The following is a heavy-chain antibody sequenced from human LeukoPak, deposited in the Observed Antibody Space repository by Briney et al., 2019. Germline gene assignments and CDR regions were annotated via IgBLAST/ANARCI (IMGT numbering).Heavy chain of an antibody. J-gene: IGHJ4*02. V-gene: IGHV3-21*01. D-gene: IGHD6-19*01. CDR1: GFTFSSYS. Sequence: GGSLRLSCAASGFTFSSYSMNWVRQAPGKGLEWVSSISSSSSYIYYADSVKGRFTISRDNAKNSLYLQMNSLRAEDTAVYYCARDRAVAGTVDYWGQGTLVTVSS. CDR3: ARDRAVAGTVDY. CDR2: ISSSSSYI.